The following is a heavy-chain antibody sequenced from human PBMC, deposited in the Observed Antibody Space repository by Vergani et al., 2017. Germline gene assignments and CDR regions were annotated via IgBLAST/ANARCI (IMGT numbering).Heavy chain of an antibody. CDR2: INPNSGGT. J-gene: IGHJ4*02. CDR3: AREGQHYDILTGYLSGAFDY. Sequence: QVQLVQSGAEVKKPGASVKLSCKASGYTFTGYYMHWVRQAPGQGLEWMGWINPNSGGTNYAQKFQGWVTMTRDTSISTAYMELSRLRSDDTAVYYCAREGQHYDILTGYLSGAFDYWGQGTLVTVSS. CDR1: GYTFTGYY. D-gene: IGHD3-9*01. V-gene: IGHV1-2*04.